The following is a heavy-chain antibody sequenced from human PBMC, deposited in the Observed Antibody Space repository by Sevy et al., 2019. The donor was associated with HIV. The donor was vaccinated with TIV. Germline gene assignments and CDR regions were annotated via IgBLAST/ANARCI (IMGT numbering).Heavy chain of an antibody. J-gene: IGHJ4*01. Sequence: GGSLRLSCAASGFTFNYYGVHWVRQAPGKGLEWVALIGFDGSDKNYADSVKGRFTISRDNSQNTMYMQMNSLRPDDTAGYYCAKNTAAAGVGGFDYWGHGTLVTVSS. CDR2: IGFDGSDK. CDR3: AKNTAAAGVGGFDY. D-gene: IGHD6-13*01. CDR1: GFTFNYYG. V-gene: IGHV3-30*02.